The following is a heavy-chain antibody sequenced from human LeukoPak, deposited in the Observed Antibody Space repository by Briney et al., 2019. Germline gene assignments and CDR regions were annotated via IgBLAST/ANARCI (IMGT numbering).Heavy chain of an antibody. J-gene: IGHJ4*02. CDR3: ASVSIAVVAATYRGLDY. CDR1: GGTFSSYA. CDR2: IIPIFGTA. Sequence: SVKVSCKASGGTFSSYAISWVRQAPGQGLEWMGGIIPIFGTANYAQKFQGRVTITADKSTSTAYMELSSLRSEDTAVYYCASVSIAVVAATYRGLDYWGQGTLVTVSS. D-gene: IGHD2-15*01. V-gene: IGHV1-69*06.